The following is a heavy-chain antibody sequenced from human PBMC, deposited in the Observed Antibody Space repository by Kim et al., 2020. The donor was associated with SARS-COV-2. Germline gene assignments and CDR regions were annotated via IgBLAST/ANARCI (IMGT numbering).Heavy chain of an antibody. J-gene: IGHJ5*02. Sequence: SVKVSCKASGGTFSSYAISWVRQAPGQGLEWMGGIIPIFGTANYAQKFQGRVTITADESTSTAYMELSSLRSEDTAVYYCARGRSSSWSAPEGWFDPWGQGTLVTVSS. CDR3: ARGRSSSWSAPEGWFDP. V-gene: IGHV1-69*13. CDR1: GGTFSSYA. CDR2: IIPIFGTA. D-gene: IGHD6-13*01.